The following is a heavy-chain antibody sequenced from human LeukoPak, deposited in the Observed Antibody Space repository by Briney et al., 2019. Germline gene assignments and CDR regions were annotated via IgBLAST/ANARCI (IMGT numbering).Heavy chain of an antibody. CDR2: INHSGST. D-gene: IGHD5-12*01. CDR3: ARLGLVATFPYYYYYGMDV. J-gene: IGHJ6*02. V-gene: IGHV4-34*01. CDR1: GGSFSGYY. Sequence: SETLSLTCAVYGGSFSGYYWSWIRQPPGKGLEWLGGINHSGSTNYNPSLKSRVTISVDTSKNQFSLKLSSVTAADTAVYYCARLGLVATFPYYYYYGMDVWGQGTTVTVSS.